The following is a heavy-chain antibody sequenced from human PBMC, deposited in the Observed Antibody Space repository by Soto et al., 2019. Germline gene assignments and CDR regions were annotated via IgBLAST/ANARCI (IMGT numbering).Heavy chain of an antibody. D-gene: IGHD6-13*01. CDR2: MNPNSGNT. Sequence: KVSCKASGYTFTSYDINWVRQATGQGLEWMGWMNPNSGNTGYAQKFQGRVTMTRNTSISTAYMELSSLRSEDTAVYYCARGGTAAADYYYYYGMDVWGQGTTFPVSS. CDR1: GYTFTSYD. CDR3: ARGGTAAADYYYYYGMDV. V-gene: IGHV1-8*01. J-gene: IGHJ6*02.